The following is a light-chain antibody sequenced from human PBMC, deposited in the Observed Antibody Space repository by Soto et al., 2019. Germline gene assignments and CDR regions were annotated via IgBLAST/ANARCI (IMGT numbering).Light chain of an antibody. V-gene: IGKV3-15*01. CDR3: QQRSNWPPV. Sequence: EIVMTQSPATLSVSPGERATFSCRASQSVNTNLAWYQLKPGQAPRLLVYGASIRATGIPARFSGSGSGTEYSLTISSLQSEDFGVYYCQQRSNWPPVFGGGTKVDIK. CDR1: QSVNTN. J-gene: IGKJ4*01. CDR2: GAS.